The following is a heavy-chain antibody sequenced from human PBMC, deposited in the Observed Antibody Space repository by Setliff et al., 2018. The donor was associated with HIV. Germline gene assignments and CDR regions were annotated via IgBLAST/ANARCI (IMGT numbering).Heavy chain of an antibody. J-gene: IGHJ6*03. Sequence: GGSLRLSCAASGFTFDDYGMSWVRQAPGKGLEWVSAISGSGGSTYYADSVKGRFTISRDNSKNTLYLQMHSLRAEDTAVYYCAKGSSPLRYFDTNAYYYYYMDVWGRGTTVTVSS. V-gene: IGHV3-23*01. CDR3: AKGSSPLRYFDTNAYYYYYMDV. CDR1: GFTFDDYG. D-gene: IGHD3-9*01. CDR2: ISGSGGST.